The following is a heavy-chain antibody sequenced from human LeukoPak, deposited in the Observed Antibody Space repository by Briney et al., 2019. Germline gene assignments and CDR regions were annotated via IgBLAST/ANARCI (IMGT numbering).Heavy chain of an antibody. CDR2: INPNSGGT. CDR3: ARDGAAYSSSWLY. V-gene: IGHV1-2*02. CDR1: GYTFTGYY. J-gene: IGHJ4*02. Sequence: GASVKVSCKASGYTFTGYYMHWVRQAPGQGLEWMGWINPNSGGTNYAQKFQGRVTMTRDTSTSTVYMELSSLRSEDTAVYYCARDGAAYSSSWLYWGQGTLVTVSS. D-gene: IGHD6-13*01.